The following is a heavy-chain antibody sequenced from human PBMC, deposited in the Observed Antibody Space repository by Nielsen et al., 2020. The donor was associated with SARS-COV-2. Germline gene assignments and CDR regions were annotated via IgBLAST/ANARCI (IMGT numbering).Heavy chain of an antibody. Sequence: ASVKVSCKASGYTFTNYGISWVRQAPGQGLEWMGWISAHNGNTKYVQKLQGRVPMTTDTSTSTAHMELRSLRSDDTAVYYCARGTGEDYWGQGTLVTVSS. V-gene: IGHV1-18*01. CDR1: GYTFTNYG. D-gene: IGHD3/OR15-3a*01. CDR2: ISAHNGNT. CDR3: ARGTGEDY. J-gene: IGHJ4*02.